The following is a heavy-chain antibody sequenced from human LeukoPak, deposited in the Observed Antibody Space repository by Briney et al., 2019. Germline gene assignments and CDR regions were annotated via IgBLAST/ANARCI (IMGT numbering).Heavy chain of an antibody. Sequence: GGSLRLSCEASRFTFSSAWMSRVRQAPGKGLEWVGRIKSKADGGARDYAAPVKGRFTVSRDDEINIFYLQMDSLKTEDTAVYYCTTAPYDGKDFWGQGTPVTVSS. CDR3: TTAPYDGKDF. D-gene: IGHD4-23*01. V-gene: IGHV3-15*01. CDR1: RFTFSSAW. CDR2: IKSKADGGAR. J-gene: IGHJ4*02.